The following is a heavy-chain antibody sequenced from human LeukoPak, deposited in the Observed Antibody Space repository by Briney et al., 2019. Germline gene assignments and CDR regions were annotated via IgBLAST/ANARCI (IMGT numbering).Heavy chain of an antibody. V-gene: IGHV4-34*01. CDR2: INHSGST. CDR3: ARFKYYYDSSGYQLFDY. J-gene: IGHJ4*02. Sequence: PSETLSLTCAVYGGSFSGYYWSWIRQPPGKGLEWIGEINHSGSTNYNPSLKSRVTISVDTSKNQFSLKLSSVTAADTAVCYCARFKYYYDSSGYQLFDYWGQGTLVTVSS. D-gene: IGHD3-22*01. CDR1: GGSFSGYY.